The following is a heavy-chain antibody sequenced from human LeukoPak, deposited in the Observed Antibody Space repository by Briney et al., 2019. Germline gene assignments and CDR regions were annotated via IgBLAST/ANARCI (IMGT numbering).Heavy chain of an antibody. CDR1: GITFSSYA. V-gene: IGHV3-23*01. CDR2: ISGGGGST. Sequence: GGSLRLSCAASGITFSSYAMTWVRQAPGKGLEWVSGISGGGGSTYYADSVKGRFTISRDNSKNTLYLQMNSLRAEDTALYYCARGRDSPDVWGQGTTVTVSS. D-gene: IGHD2-15*01. CDR3: ARGRDSPDV. J-gene: IGHJ6*02.